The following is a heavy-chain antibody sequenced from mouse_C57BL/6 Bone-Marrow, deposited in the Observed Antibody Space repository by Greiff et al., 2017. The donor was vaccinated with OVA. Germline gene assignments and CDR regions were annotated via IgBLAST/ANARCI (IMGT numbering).Heavy chain of an antibody. J-gene: IGHJ2*01. D-gene: IGHD2-3*01. V-gene: IGHV1-81*01. Sequence: VQLQESGAELARPGASVKLSCKASGYTFTSYGISWVKQRTGQGLEWIGEIYPRRGNTYYNEKFKGKATLTADKSSSTAYMELRSLTAEDSAVYYCARGWLPDYWGQGTTLTVSS. CDR3: ARGWLPDY. CDR1: GYTFTSYG. CDR2: IYPRRGNT.